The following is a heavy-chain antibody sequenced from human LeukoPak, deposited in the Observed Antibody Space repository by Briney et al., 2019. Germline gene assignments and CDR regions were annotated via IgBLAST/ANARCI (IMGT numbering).Heavy chain of an antibody. CDR3: ARTSTGYSYGVENAFDI. V-gene: IGHV4-31*03. CDR2: IYYSGST. J-gene: IGHJ3*02. CDR1: GGSISSGGYY. D-gene: IGHD5-18*01. Sequence: SETLSLTCTVSGGSISSGGYYWSWIRQHPGKGLEWIGYIYYSGSTYYNPSLKSRVTISVDTSKNQFSLKLSSVTAADTAVYYCARTSTGYSYGVENAFDIWAQGTMVTVSS.